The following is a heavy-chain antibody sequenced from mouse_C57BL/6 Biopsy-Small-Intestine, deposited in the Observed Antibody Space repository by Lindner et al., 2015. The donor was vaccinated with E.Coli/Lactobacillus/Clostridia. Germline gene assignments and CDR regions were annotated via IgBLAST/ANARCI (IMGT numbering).Heavy chain of an antibody. D-gene: IGHD3-3*01. J-gene: IGHJ3*01. CDR2: DFEDDETM. Sequence: SVKVSCKVSGHTLTELSIHWVRQAPGKGLEWMGAFDFEDDETMYTQKFQGRVTMIEDTSTNTAYMELRSLRSEDTAVYYCAVGRGYSYGTGWLDPWGQGTLVTVS. CDR1: HTLTELSI. V-gene: IGHV1-67*01. CDR3: VGRGYSYGTGWLDP.